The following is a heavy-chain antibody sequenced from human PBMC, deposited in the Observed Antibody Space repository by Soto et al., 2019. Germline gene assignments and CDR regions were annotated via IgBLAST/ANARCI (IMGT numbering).Heavy chain of an antibody. V-gene: IGHV4-39*01. J-gene: IGHJ4*02. CDR2: LYYSGST. D-gene: IGHD6-19*01. Sequence: QLQLQESGPGLVKPSETLSLTCNVSGGSIGTRNYYWAWIRQPPGKGLEWIGSLYYSGSTYYNPSLKSRVTISVDTSKTQFSLKVTSVTAADTAVYYCARHYSSGWDYFDYWGQGTLVTVSS. CDR1: GGSIGTRNYY. CDR3: ARHYSSGWDYFDY.